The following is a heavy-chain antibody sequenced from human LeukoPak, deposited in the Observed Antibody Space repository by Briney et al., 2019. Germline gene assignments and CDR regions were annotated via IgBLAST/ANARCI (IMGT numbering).Heavy chain of an antibody. D-gene: IGHD1-20*01. V-gene: IGHV1-2*02. Sequence: GASVKVSCKASGYTFTGYYIHWVRRAPGQGLEWMGWINPNSGGTYYPQKFQGRVTMTRDTSISTAYMEMSRLRSDDTAVYYCASGLITASPPFSHYQYYMDVWGKGTTVTVSS. CDR2: INPNSGGT. CDR1: GYTFTGYY. CDR3: ASGLITASPPFSHYQYYMDV. J-gene: IGHJ6*03.